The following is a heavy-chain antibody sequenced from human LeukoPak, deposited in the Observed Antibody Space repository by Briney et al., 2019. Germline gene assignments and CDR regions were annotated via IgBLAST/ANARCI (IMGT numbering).Heavy chain of an antibody. Sequence: GASLRLSCAASGFTFSSYAMSWVRQAPGKGLEWVSAISGSGGSTYYADSVKGRFTISRANSKNTLYLQMNSLRAEDTAVYYCAKPLPPYGDTRFDYWGQGTLVTVSS. CDR2: ISGSGGST. D-gene: IGHD4-17*01. V-gene: IGHV3-23*01. CDR1: GFTFSSYA. CDR3: AKPLPPYGDTRFDY. J-gene: IGHJ4*02.